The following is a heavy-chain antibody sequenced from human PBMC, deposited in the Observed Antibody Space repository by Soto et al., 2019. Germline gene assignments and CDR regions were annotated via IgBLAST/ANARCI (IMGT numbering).Heavy chain of an antibody. Sequence: PGGSLRLSCAASGFTFSSYAMSWVRQAPGKGLEWVSAISGSGGSTYYADSVKGRFTISRDNSKNTLCLQMNSLRAEDTAVYYCAKTPSWGYCSGGSCNFDYWGQGTLVTVSS. CDR1: GFTFSSYA. D-gene: IGHD2-15*01. J-gene: IGHJ4*02. CDR3: AKTPSWGYCSGGSCNFDY. V-gene: IGHV3-23*01. CDR2: ISGSGGST.